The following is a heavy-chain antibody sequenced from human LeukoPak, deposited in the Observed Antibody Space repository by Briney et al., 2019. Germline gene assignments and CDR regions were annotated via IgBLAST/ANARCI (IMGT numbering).Heavy chain of an antibody. CDR1: GFTFISYS. V-gene: IGHV3-21*01. D-gene: IGHD2-8*01. Sequence: AGGSLRLSCAASGFTFISYSMNWVRQAPGKGLEWVSSISSSSYIYYADSVKGRFTISRDNAKNSLYLQMNSLRAEDTAVYYCARVLTSGPYFDYWGQGTLVTVSS. CDR3: ARVLTSGPYFDY. CDR2: ISSSSYI. J-gene: IGHJ4*02.